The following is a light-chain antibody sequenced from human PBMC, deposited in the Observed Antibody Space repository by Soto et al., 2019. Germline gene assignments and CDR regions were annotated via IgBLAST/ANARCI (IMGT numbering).Light chain of an antibody. Sequence: DIQMTQSPSSLSASVEDRVIITCRASQSIINDLNWYQQKPWKAPKLLIFAASSLQRGLPSRFSGSRSGPDFTLTISSLQPEDFATYYCQQSYSSPPTFGQGTKVDIK. J-gene: IGKJ1*01. V-gene: IGKV1-39*01. CDR2: AAS. CDR3: QQSYSSPPT. CDR1: QSIIND.